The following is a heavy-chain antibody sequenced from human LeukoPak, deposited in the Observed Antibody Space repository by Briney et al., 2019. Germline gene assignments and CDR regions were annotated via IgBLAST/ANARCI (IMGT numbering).Heavy chain of an antibody. V-gene: IGHV4-59*01. Sequence: SETLSLTCTVSGGSISSYYWSWIRQPAGKGLEWIGSFYYSETINYNPSLKSRVTISADTSKNQVSLKLSSVTAADTAAYYCARGARHWIQPNYMDVWGKGTTVTVTS. CDR2: FYYSETI. J-gene: IGHJ6*03. D-gene: IGHD5-18*01. CDR3: ARGARHWIQPNYMDV. CDR1: GGSISSYY.